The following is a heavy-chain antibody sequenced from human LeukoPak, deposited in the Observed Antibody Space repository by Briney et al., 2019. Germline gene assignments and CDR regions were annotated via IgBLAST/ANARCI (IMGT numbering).Heavy chain of an antibody. J-gene: IGHJ4*02. CDR2: IKQDGIEK. V-gene: IGHV3-7*03. Sequence: TGGSLRLSCAVSGFTFSSYWMSWVRQAPGKGLEWVANIKQDGIEKYYVDSVEGRFTISRDNAKNTLYLQMNSLRAEDTAVYYCATGGYSSSLGGYWGQGTLVTVSS. D-gene: IGHD6-13*01. CDR3: ATGGYSSSLGGY. CDR1: GFTFSSYW.